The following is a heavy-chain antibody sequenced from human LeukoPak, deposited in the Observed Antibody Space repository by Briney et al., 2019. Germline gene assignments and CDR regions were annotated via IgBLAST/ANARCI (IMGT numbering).Heavy chain of an antibody. V-gene: IGHV3-21*01. CDR1: GFTVSSNY. CDR3: ARDSRAVAADFDY. Sequence: GRSLRLSCAASGFTVSSNYMSWVRQAPGKGLEWVSSISSSGSYIYYADSVKGRFTISRDNAKNSLYLQMNSLRAEDTAEYFCARDSRAVAADFDYWGQGTLVTVSS. D-gene: IGHD6-19*01. J-gene: IGHJ4*02. CDR2: ISSSGSYI.